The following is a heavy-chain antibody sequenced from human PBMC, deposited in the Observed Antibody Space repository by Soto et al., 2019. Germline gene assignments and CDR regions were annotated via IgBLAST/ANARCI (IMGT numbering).Heavy chain of an antibody. CDR2: INHSGST. Sequence: PSETLSLTCAVYGGSFSDYYWSWIRQPPGKGLEWIGEINHSGSTNYNPSLKSRVTISVDTSKNQFSLKLSSVTAADTAVYYCARGYRAHYGAVYNWLDPWGQGTLVTVSS. D-gene: IGHD4-17*01. V-gene: IGHV4-34*01. J-gene: IGHJ5*02. CDR3: ARGYRAHYGAVYNWLDP. CDR1: GGSFSDYY.